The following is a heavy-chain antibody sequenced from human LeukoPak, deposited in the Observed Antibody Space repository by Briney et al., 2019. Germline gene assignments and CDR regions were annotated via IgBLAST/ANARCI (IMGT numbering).Heavy chain of an antibody. CDR1: GFTFSSYA. CDR3: ARDIELST. Sequence: RGSLGLSCAASGFTFSSYAMSWVRQAPGKGLEWVSAITGSGSGAYYADSVKARFTISRDNSKLYLQMNSLRAEDTAVYYCARDIELSTWGQGTMVSV. J-gene: IGHJ3*01. CDR2: ITGSGSGA. V-gene: IGHV3-23*01. D-gene: IGHD1-7*01.